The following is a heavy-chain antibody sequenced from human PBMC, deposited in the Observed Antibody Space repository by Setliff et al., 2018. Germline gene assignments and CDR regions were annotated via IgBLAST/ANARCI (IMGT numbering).Heavy chain of an antibody. J-gene: IGHJ3*02. D-gene: IGHD3-22*01. CDR1: GYTFTSHY. CDR3: ARDVFPYHYEGAFDI. V-gene: IGHV1-46*01. Sequence: ASVKVSCKASGYTFTSHYMHWVRQAPGLGLEWMGTINPSSGRTSYAQKVQGRVTMTRDTSTSTVYMDMSSLRSEGTAVYYCARDVFPYHYEGAFDIWGQGTMVTVSS. CDR2: INPSSGRT.